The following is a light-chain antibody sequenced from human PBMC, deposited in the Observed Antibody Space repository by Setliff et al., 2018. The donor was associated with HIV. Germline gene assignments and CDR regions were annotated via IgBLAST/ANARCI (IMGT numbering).Light chain of an antibody. J-gene: IGLJ1*01. Sequence: QSALTQPASVSGSPGQSITISCTGTSSDVGGYNYVSWYQQHPGKAPKLMIYAVSNRPSGVSNRFSGSKSGNTASLTISGLQAEDEADYYCSSYTSSSTLRVFGTGTKVTVL. CDR1: SSDVGGYNY. CDR2: AVS. V-gene: IGLV2-14*01. CDR3: SSYTSSSTLRV.